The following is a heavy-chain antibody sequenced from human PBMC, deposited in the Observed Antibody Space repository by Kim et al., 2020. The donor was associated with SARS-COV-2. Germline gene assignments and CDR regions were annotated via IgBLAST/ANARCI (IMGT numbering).Heavy chain of an antibody. CDR1: GFTFSSYG. CDR3: ARDHGGSNYYYYGMDV. V-gene: IGHV3-30*03. Sequence: GGSLRLSCAASGFTFSSYGMHWVRQAPGKGLEWVAVISYDGSNKYYADSVKGRFTISRDNSKNTLYLQMNRLRAEDTAVYFCARDHGGSNYYYYGMDVWGQGTTVTVSS. CDR2: ISYDGSNK. D-gene: IGHD1-26*01. J-gene: IGHJ6*02.